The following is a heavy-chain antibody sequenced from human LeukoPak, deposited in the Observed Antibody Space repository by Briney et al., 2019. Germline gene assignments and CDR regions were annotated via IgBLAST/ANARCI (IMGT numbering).Heavy chain of an antibody. CDR2: ISSSSSTI. CDR1: GFTFNTFN. CDR3: ARDRGGSYSAIDY. Sequence: PGGSLRLSCAASGFTFNTFNMNWVRQAPGKGLEWVSFISSSSSTIYYADSVKGRFTISRDNAKNSLYLQMNSLRAEDTAVYYCARDRGGSYSAIDYWGQGTLVTVSS. D-gene: IGHD1-26*01. J-gene: IGHJ4*02. V-gene: IGHV3-48*04.